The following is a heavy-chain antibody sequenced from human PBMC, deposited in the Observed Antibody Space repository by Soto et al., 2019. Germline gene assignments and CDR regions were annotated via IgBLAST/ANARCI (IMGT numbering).Heavy chain of an antibody. Sequence: ASVKVSCKASGYTFSSYYMHWVRQAPGQGLEWMGIINPSGGITNYAQKFQGRVTMTRDTSTRTVYMELSSLRSEDTAVYYCARGGPRQLVIYGMDVWGQGTTCTVSS. CDR2: INPSGGIT. CDR1: GYTFSSYY. CDR3: ARGGPRQLVIYGMDV. V-gene: IGHV1-46*01. J-gene: IGHJ6*02. D-gene: IGHD6-6*01.